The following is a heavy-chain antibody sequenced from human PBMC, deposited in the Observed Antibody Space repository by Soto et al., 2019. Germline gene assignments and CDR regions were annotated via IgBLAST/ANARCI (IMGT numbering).Heavy chain of an antibody. CDR1: GYTFTSSA. D-gene: IGHD6-19*01. V-gene: IGHV1-3*01. J-gene: IGHJ4*02. CDR2: INAGNGNI. CDR3: ARDGAVAGDSNFDY. Sequence: ASVKVSCKDSGYTFTSSAIHWVRQAPGQGLEWMGWINAGNGNIKHSQKFQHRVTITRDTSASTAYMELSSLRFEDTAVYYCARDGAVAGDSNFDYWGQGTLVTVSS.